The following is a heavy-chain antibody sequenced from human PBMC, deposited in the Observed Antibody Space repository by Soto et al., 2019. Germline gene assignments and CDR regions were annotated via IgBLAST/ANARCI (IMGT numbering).Heavy chain of an antibody. CDR1: GFTFSTYE. Sequence: VGSLGLSCSASGFTFSTYEMNWVRQAPGKGLEWVSHISSSGSTIYYADSVKGRFTISRDNAKNSLYLQMNSLRAEDTAVYYGAAPGAIAADGQRWGQGTLVTVSS. D-gene: IGHD6-13*01. CDR2: ISSSGSTI. J-gene: IGHJ4*02. V-gene: IGHV3-48*03. CDR3: AAPGAIAADGQR.